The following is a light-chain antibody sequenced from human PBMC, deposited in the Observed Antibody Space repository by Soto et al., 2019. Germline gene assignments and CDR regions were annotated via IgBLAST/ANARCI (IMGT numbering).Light chain of an antibody. V-gene: IGKV3-11*01. CDR3: QQRSNWPLT. J-gene: IGKJ4*01. CDR1: QSVSNF. CDR2: DVS. Sequence: EIVLTQSPATLSLSPGEXAILSCRASQSVSNFLAWYQQKPGQAPRLLIFDVSTRATGVPPRFSGSGSGTDFTLTIIGLEPEDFAIYYCQQRSNWPLTFGGGTKVDIK.